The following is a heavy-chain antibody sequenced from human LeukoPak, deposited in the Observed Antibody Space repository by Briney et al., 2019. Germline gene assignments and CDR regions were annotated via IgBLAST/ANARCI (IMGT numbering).Heavy chain of an antibody. CDR3: AKSQRVRGVIIRSNYYFDY. J-gene: IGHJ4*02. CDR2: ISGSGGST. D-gene: IGHD3-10*01. Sequence: PGGSLRLSCAASGFTFSSYAMSWVRQAPGKGLEWVSAISGSGGSTYYADSVKGRFTISRDNSKNTLYLQMNSLRAEDTAVYYCAKSQRVRGVIIRSNYYFDYWGQGTLVTVSS. V-gene: IGHV3-23*01. CDR1: GFTFSSYA.